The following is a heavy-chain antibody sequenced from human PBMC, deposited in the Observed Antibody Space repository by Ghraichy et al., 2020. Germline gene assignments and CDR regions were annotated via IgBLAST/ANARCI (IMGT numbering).Heavy chain of an antibody. CDR1: GDSVSGNVW. CDR2: IHGGGST. D-gene: IGHD4-11*01. Sequence: SETLSLTCAVSGDSVSGNVWWGWVRQPPGKGPEWIGEIHGGGSTNYNPSLKSRVTISIDKWKNQISLNLRSVTAADTAVYYCATNSNYRQDSWGQGALVTVSS. CDR3: ATNSNYRQDS. J-gene: IGHJ5*01. V-gene: IGHV4-4*02.